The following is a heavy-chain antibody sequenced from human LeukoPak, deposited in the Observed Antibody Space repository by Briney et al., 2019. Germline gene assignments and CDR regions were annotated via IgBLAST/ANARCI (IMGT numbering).Heavy chain of an antibody. Sequence: GGSLRLSCVASGFTFRAYWMTWVRQTPGKGLEWVASIKEDGSDKYYVDSMKGRFTISRDNAKNSLFLQMNSLEVEDTALYYCTRRRSGGGWSVDYWGQGTLGTVSS. CDR3: TRRRSGGGWSVDY. V-gene: IGHV3-7*01. CDR1: GFTFRAYW. D-gene: IGHD6-19*01. CDR2: IKEDGSDK. J-gene: IGHJ4*02.